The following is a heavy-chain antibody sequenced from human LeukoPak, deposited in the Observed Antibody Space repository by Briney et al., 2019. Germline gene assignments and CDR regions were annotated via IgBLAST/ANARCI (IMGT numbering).Heavy chain of an antibody. Sequence: ASVKVSCKASGYTFTSYGISWVRQAPGRGLEWMGWISAYNGNTNYAQKLQGRVTMTTDTSTSTAYMELRSLRSDDTAVYYCARDSVVGATTRAFDIWGQGTMVTVSS. CDR3: ARDSVVGATTRAFDI. CDR1: GYTFTSYG. J-gene: IGHJ3*02. V-gene: IGHV1-18*01. CDR2: ISAYNGNT. D-gene: IGHD1-26*01.